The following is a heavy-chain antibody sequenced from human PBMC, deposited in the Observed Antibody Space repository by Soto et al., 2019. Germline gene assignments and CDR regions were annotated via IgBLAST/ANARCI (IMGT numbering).Heavy chain of an antibody. CDR3: ARADSSGYSYFDY. Sequence: SETLSLTCTVSGGSISSGDYYWSWIRQPPGTGLEWIGYIYYSGSTYYNPSLESRITISVDTSKNQFSLKLSSVTAADTAVYYCARADSSGYSYFDYWGQGSLVTVSS. J-gene: IGHJ4*02. CDR1: GGSISSGDYY. CDR2: IYYSGST. D-gene: IGHD3-22*01. V-gene: IGHV4-30-4*01.